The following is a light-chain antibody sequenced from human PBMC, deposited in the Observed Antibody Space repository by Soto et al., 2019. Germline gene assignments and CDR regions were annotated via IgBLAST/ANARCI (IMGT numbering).Light chain of an antibody. CDR1: EDIINS. V-gene: IGKV1-33*01. CDR3: QRYDILPIT. CDR2: DAS. J-gene: IGKJ4*01. Sequence: IKVPQSPSWLSTSVLAGLAFACQASEDIINSLNWYQQKPGKAPEPLIHDASILQTGVPSRFSGGGSGTDFTFTITSLQPEDIATYYCQRYDILPITFGGGTKV.